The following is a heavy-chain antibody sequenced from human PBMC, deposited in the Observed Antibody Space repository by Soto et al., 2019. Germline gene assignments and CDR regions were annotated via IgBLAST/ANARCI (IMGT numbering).Heavy chain of an antibody. CDR2: IWYDGSNK. J-gene: IGHJ6*02. CDR3: ARDHAVAVFSYYYNYGMDV. D-gene: IGHD6-19*01. Sequence: GGSLRLSCAASGFTFSSYGMHWVRQAPGKGLEWVAVIWYDGSNKYYADSVKGRFTISRDNSKNTLYLQMNSLRAEDTAVYYCARDHAVAVFSYYYNYGMDVWGQVTTVTVSS. CDR1: GFTFSSYG. V-gene: IGHV3-33*01.